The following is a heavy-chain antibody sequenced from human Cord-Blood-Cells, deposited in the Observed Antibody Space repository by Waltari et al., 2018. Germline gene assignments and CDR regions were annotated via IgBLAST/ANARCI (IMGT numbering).Heavy chain of an antibody. CDR2: ISSSSSYI. CDR1: GFTFSSYS. CDR3: ARGYYSSSY. J-gene: IGHJ4*02. Sequence: EVQLVESGGGLVKPGGSPRLSCAASGFTFSSYSMNWVRQAPGKGLEWVSSISSSSSYIYYADSVKGRFAISRDNAKNSLYLQMNSLRAEDTAVYYCARGYYSSSYWGQGTLVTVSS. V-gene: IGHV3-21*01. D-gene: IGHD6-6*01.